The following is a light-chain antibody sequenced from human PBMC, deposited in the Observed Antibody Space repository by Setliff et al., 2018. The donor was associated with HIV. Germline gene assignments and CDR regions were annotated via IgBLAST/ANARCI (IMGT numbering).Light chain of an antibody. CDR3: LSYTGSDTFV. V-gene: IGLV2-23*02. CDR2: DVS. CDR1: PSDVGGFTL. Sequence: HSVLSQPASVSGSPGQSITISCTGTPSDVGGFTLVSWYQKYPDRVPKLIIYDVSKRPSRVSDRFSGSKSANTASLTISGLQAEDEADYYCLSYTGSDTFVFGSGTKGTVL. J-gene: IGLJ1*01.